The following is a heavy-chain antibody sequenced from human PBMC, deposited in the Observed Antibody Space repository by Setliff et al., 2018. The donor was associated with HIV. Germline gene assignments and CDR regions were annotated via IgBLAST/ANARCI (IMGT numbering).Heavy chain of an antibody. D-gene: IGHD3-3*01. Sequence: PSETLSLTCTVSGGSISNSNYFWDWIRQPPGKGLEWIGSAGSADYGGNAYYNPSLKSRVTISVETSKNQFSLKLTSVTAADTAVYYCARGYYNFWGGYVNWFDPWGQGTLVTVSS. CDR2: AGSADYGGNA. CDR3: ARGYYNFWGGYVNWFDP. J-gene: IGHJ5*02. V-gene: IGHV4-39*07. CDR1: GGSISNSNYF.